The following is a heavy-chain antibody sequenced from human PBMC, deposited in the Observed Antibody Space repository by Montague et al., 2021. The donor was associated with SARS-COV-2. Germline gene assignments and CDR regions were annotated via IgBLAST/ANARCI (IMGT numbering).Heavy chain of an antibody. Sequence: SETLSLTCSVSGDSITNHYWSWIRQPAGKGLEWIGRMHFTGKTNFIPFFSSRLTMSADTSKNQFSLKLTSVTAADTAIYFCARDRFDFGAGRQGTIDFWGQGTLVTVS. D-gene: IGHD3-10*01. CDR3: ARDRFDFGAGRQGTIDF. J-gene: IGHJ4*02. CDR2: MHFTGKT. CDR1: GDSITNHY. V-gene: IGHV4-4*07.